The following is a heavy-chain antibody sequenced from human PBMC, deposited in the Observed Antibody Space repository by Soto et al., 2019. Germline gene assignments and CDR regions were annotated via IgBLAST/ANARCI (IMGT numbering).Heavy chain of an antibody. CDR1: GFTFSTYG. D-gene: IGHD3-10*01. CDR3: AKDEVRTPSLYAMVV. J-gene: IGHJ6*02. CDR2: ISYDGSNR. Sequence: GGSLRLSCAASGFTFSTYGMHWVRQAPGKGLEWVALISYDGSNRNSADSVKGRFTISRDNSKNTLYLQMNSLRVEDTAVYYCAKDEVRTPSLYAMVVWGQGTTLTVSS. V-gene: IGHV3-30*18.